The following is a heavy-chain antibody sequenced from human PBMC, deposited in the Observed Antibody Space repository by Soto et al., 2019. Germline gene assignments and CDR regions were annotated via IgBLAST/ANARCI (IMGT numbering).Heavy chain of an antibody. V-gene: IGHV1-3*01. CDR3: AREVVINDPFDY. CDR1: GYTFTSYA. D-gene: IGHD3-22*01. J-gene: IGHJ4*02. Sequence: QVQLVQSGAEVKKPGASVKVSCKASGYTFTSYAMHWVRQAPGQRLEWMGWINAGNGNTKYSQKFQGRVTITRDTSASTAYMELSSLRSEDTAVYHCAREVVINDPFDYWGQGTLVTVSS. CDR2: INAGNGNT.